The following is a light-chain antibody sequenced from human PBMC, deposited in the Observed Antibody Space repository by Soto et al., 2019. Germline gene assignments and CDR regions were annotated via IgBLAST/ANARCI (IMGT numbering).Light chain of an antibody. V-gene: IGLV1-51*01. CDR1: SSNIGNNY. CDR3: GTWDSSLSAVV. CDR2: DNN. Sequence: QSVLTQPPSVSAAPGQKVTISCSGSSSNIGNNYVSWYQQLPGTAPKLLIYDNNKRPSGIPDRFSGSKSGTSATLGITGLXXXXEADYYCGTWDSSLSAVVFGGGTKLTVL. J-gene: IGLJ2*01.